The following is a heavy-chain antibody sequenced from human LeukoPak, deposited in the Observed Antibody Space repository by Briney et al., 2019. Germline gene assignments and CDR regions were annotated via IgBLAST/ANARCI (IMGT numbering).Heavy chain of an antibody. Sequence: GGSLRLSCAASGFTFSGSAMHWVRQASGKGLEWVGRIRSKANSYATAYAASVKGRFAISRDDSKNTAYLQMNSLKTEDTAVYYCTRPDDYGDYWGQGTLVTVSS. CDR3: TRPDDYGDY. V-gene: IGHV3-73*01. CDR1: GFTFSGSA. J-gene: IGHJ4*02. CDR2: IRSKANSYAT.